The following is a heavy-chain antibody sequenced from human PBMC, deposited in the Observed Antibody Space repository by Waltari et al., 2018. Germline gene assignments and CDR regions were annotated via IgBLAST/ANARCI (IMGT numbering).Heavy chain of an antibody. CDR3: ASASSMNWLDP. J-gene: IGHJ5*02. V-gene: IGHV1-69*04. Sequence: QVQLVQSGAEVKKPGSSVKVSCKASGGTFSDYPIRWVRQAPGQWLEWMGRILPFAKLANNAQKFQGRMTITADKSTNTAYMELSSLTSDDTAGYYCASASSMNWLDPWGQGSLVTVSS. CDR2: ILPFAKLA. CDR1: GGTFSDYP. D-gene: IGHD6-6*01.